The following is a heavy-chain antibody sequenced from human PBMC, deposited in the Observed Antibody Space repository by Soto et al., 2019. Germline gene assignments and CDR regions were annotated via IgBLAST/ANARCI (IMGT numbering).Heavy chain of an antibody. CDR2: IKQDGSEK. D-gene: IGHD2-15*01. CDR1: GFTFSSYW. CDR3: ARKGWPNWFDP. Sequence: EVQLVESGGGLVQPGGSLRLSCAASGFTFSSYWVSWVRQAPGKGLEWVANIKQDGSEKYYVDSVKGRFTISRDNAKNSLYLQMNSLRAEDTAVYYCARKGWPNWFDPWGQGTLVTVSS. J-gene: IGHJ5*02. V-gene: IGHV3-7*03.